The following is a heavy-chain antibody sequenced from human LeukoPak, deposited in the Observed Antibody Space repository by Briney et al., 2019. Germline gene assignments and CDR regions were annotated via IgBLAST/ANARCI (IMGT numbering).Heavy chain of an antibody. Sequence: GGSLRLSCAASGFTFSSYAMSWVRQAPGKGLEWVSAISGSGGSTYYADSMKGRFTISRDNSKNTLYLQMNSLRAEDTAVYYCAKDRITMIVVVITGFDYWGQGTLVTVSS. V-gene: IGHV3-23*01. D-gene: IGHD3-22*01. CDR1: GFTFSSYA. CDR2: ISGSGGST. CDR3: AKDRITMIVVVITGFDY. J-gene: IGHJ4*02.